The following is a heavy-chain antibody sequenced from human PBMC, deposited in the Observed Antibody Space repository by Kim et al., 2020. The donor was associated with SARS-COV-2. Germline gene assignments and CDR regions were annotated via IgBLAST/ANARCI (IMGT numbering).Heavy chain of an antibody. J-gene: IGHJ3*02. CDR1: GFTFGDYA. V-gene: IGHV3-49*03. D-gene: IGHD2-21*02. CDR2: IRSKAYGGTT. Sequence: GGSLRLSCTASGFTFGDYAMSWFRQAPGKGLEWVGFIRSKAYGGTTEYAASVKGRFTISRDDSKSIAYLQMNSLKTEDTAVYYCTRVWGNAQPHCGGDCYSDGPDAFDIWGQGTMVTVSS. CDR3: TRVWGNAQPHCGGDCYSDGPDAFDI.